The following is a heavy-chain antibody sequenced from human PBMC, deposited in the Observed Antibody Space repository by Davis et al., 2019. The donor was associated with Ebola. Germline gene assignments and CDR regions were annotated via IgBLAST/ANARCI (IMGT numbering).Heavy chain of an antibody. J-gene: IGHJ4*02. CDR2: ISSSGSTI. V-gene: IGHV3-48*03. D-gene: IGHD6-6*01. CDR1: GFTFSSYE. CDR3: ARASRYSSSFYYFDY. Sequence: GESLKISCAASGFTFSSYEMNWVRQAPGQGLEWVSYISSSGSTIYYADSVKGRFTITRDNAKNSLYLQMNSLRAEDTAVYYGARASRYSSSFYYFDYWGQGTRVTVSS.